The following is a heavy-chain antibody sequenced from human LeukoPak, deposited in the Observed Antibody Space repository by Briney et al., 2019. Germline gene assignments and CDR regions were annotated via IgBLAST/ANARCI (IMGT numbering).Heavy chain of an antibody. CDR3: AKMGGEGSSWGYFDY. CDR2: ISWDGGST. J-gene: IGHJ4*02. V-gene: IGHV3-43*01. Sequence: GGSLRLSCAASGFTFDDYTMHWVRQAPGKGLEWVSLISWDGGSTYYADSVKGRFTISRDNSKNSLYLQMNSLRTEDTALYYCAKMGGEGSSWGYFDYWGQGTLVTVSS. D-gene: IGHD6-13*01. CDR1: GFTFDDYT.